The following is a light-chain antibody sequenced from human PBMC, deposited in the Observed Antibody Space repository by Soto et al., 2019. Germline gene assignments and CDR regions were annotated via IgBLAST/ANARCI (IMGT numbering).Light chain of an antibody. V-gene: IGKV1-33*01. J-gene: IGKJ4*01. CDR1: QDISNY. Sequence: DIQMTQSPSSLSASVGDRVTITCQASQDISNYLNWYQQKPGKAPKLLIYDASNLETGVPPRFSGSGSGTDFTLTISSLQPEDIATYYCQQYDNLLALTFGGGTKVEIK. CDR2: DAS. CDR3: QQYDNLLALT.